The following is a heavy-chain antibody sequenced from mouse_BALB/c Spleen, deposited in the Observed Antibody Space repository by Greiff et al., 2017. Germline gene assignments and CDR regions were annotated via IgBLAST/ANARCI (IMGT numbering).Heavy chain of an antibody. Sequence: EVKLMESGGGLVQPGGSLKLSCAASGFTFSSYTMSWVRQTPEKRLEWVAYISNGGGSTYYPDTVKGRFTISRDNAKNTLYRQMSSLKSEDTAMYYCARLAYGSSYWYFDVWGAGTTVTVSS. CDR2: ISNGGGST. D-gene: IGHD1-1*01. J-gene: IGHJ1*01. CDR1: GFTFSSYT. V-gene: IGHV5-12-2*01. CDR3: ARLAYGSSYWYFDV.